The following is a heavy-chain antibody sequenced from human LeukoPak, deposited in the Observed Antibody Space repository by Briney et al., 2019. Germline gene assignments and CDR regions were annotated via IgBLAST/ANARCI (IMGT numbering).Heavy chain of an antibody. J-gene: IGHJ4*02. V-gene: IGHV3-74*01. CDR1: GFTFTSYW. D-gene: IGHD5-12*01. Sequence: PGGSLRRYCAASGFTFTSYWMHWVRQAPGKGLVWVSRINSDGSTTNYADSVKGRFTISRDDAKNTLYLQMNSLRAEDTAVYYCARAASGPDDYWGQGTLVTVP. CDR2: INSDGSTT. CDR3: ARAASGPDDY.